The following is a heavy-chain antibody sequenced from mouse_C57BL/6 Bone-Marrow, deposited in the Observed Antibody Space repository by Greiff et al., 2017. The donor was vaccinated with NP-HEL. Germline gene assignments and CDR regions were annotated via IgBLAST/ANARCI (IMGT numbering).Heavy chain of an antibody. CDR1: GYTFTSYW. Sequence: VKLQQPGAELVRPGSSVKLSCKASGYTFTSYWMHWVKQRPIQGLEWIGNIDPSDSETHYNQKFKDKATLTVDKSSSTAYMQLSSLTSEDSAVYYCARRFPWYFDVWGTGTTVTVSS. V-gene: IGHV1-52*01. J-gene: IGHJ1*03. CDR2: IDPSDSET. CDR3: ARRFPWYFDV.